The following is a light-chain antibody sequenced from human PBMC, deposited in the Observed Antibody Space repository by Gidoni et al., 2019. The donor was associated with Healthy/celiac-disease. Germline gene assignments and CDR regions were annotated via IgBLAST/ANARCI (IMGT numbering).Light chain of an antibody. V-gene: IGKV1-39*01. CDR3: QQSYSTPLT. Sequence: DIQITQSPSSLSASVGDRVTITCRASQSISSYLNWYQQKPGKAPKLLIYAASRLQSGVPSRFSGSGSGTDLTLTISSLQPEDFATYYCQQSYSTPLTFGGGTKVEIK. CDR1: QSISSY. CDR2: AAS. J-gene: IGKJ4*01.